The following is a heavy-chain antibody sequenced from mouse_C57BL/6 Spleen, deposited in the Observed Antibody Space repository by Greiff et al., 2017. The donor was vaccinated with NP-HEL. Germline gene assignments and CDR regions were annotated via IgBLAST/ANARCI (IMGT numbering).Heavy chain of an antibody. CDR3: AKEGSSGYKDYFDY. D-gene: IGHD3-2*02. CDR1: GYTFTDYY. V-gene: IGHV1-26*01. CDR2: INPNNGGT. J-gene: IGHJ2*01. Sequence: DVQLQESGPELVKPGASVKISCKASGYTFTDYYMNWVKQSHGKSLEWIGDINPNNGGTSYNQKFKGKATLTVDKSSSTAYMELRSLTSEDSAVYYCAKEGSSGYKDYFDYWGQGTTLTVSS.